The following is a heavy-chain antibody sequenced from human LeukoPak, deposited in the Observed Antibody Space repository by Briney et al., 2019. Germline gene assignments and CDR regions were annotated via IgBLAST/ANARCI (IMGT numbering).Heavy chain of an antibody. V-gene: IGHV3-23*01. CDR3: AKAGANGCDSINCYFPGDY. CDR1: GFTFSNYA. D-gene: IGHD2-2*01. CDR2: ISGSGGAT. Sequence: GGSLRLSCTASGFTFSNYAMNWVRQAPGRGVEWVSAISGSGGATFHADSVKGGFTIYRDNSKNRVYWQMDSLTAEDTAVYYCAKAGANGCDSINCYFPGDYWGQGALVPVSS. J-gene: IGHJ4*02.